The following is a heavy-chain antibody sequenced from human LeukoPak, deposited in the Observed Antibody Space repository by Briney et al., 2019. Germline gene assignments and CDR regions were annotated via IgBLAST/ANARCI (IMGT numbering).Heavy chain of an antibody. CDR1: GFTFSDYY. CDR2: ISSSGSTI. J-gene: IGHJ4*02. V-gene: IGHV3-11*01. D-gene: IGHD3-22*01. CDR3: ARDFGMYYYDSSGYLDY. Sequence: KAGGSLRLSCAASGFTFSDYYMSWIRQAPGKGLEWVSYISSSGSTIYYADSVKGRFTISRDNAKNSLYLQMNSLRAEDTAVYYCARDFGMYYYDSSGYLDYWGQGTLVTVSS.